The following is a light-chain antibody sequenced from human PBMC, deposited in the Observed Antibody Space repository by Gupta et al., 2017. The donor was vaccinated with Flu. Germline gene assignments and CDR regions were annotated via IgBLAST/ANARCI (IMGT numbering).Light chain of an antibody. CDR2: DDT. J-gene: IGLJ3*02. CDR1: NIGRKS. Sequence: SFVLTQPPSVSLAPGQPARTTSGGDNIGRKSVHWHQQKPGQAPVVVVFDDTARPSGIPERFSGSNSGSTATLTSSRVEAGDEADYYCQVWDSSGDHWVFGGGNKLTVL. V-gene: IGLV3-21*02. CDR3: QVWDSSGDHWV.